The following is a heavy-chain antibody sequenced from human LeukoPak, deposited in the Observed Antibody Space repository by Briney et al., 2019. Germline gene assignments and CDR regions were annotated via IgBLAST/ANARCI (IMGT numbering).Heavy chain of an antibody. J-gene: IGHJ4*02. Sequence: ASVKVSCKASGYTFTGYYMHWVRQAPGQGLEWMGWINPNSGGTNYAQKFQGRVTMTRDTSISTAYMELSRLRSDDTAAYYCARDHHYYDSSNPDYWGQGTLVTVSS. V-gene: IGHV1-2*02. CDR1: GYTFTGYY. D-gene: IGHD3-22*01. CDR3: ARDHHYYDSSNPDY. CDR2: INPNSGGT.